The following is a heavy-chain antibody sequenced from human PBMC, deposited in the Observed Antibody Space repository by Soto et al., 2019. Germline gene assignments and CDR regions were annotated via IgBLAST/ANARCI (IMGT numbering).Heavy chain of an antibody. CDR2: INPSGGST. CDR1: GYTFTSYY. V-gene: IGHV1-46*03. Sequence: EASVKVSCKASGYTFTSYYMHWVRQAPGQGLEWMGIINPSGGSTSYAQKFQGRVTMTRDTSTSTVYMELSSLRSEDTAVYYCARVRRSIAVAGLTFDYWGQGTLVTVSS. CDR3: ARVRRSIAVAGLTFDY. J-gene: IGHJ4*02. D-gene: IGHD6-19*01.